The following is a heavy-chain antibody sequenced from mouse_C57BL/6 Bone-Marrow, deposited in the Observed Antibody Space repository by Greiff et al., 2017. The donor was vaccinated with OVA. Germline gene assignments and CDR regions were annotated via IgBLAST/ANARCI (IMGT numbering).Heavy chain of an antibody. CDR1: GYTFTSYT. CDR2: IDPTNDYT. J-gene: IGHJ2*01. CDR3: TRGYYFDY. Sequence: VQLQQSGAELARPGASVKMSCKASGYTFTSYTIHWVKQRPGQGLEWIGYIDPTNDYTNYNQKFKGKATLTADKSSSTAYMQLRSLTSEDSAVYYCTRGYYFDYWGQGTTLTVSS. V-gene: IGHV1-4*01.